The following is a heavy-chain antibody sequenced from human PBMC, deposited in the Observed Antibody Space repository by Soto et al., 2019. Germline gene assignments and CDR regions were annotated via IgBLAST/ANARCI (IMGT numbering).Heavy chain of an antibody. J-gene: IGHJ3*02. CDR3: AGEKAAFDAFDI. D-gene: IGHD2-15*01. CDR2: ISGDAFST. V-gene: IGHV3-64*01. CDR1: GFAFSRHG. Sequence: EVQLVESGGGLVQPGGSLRLSCAASGFAFSRHGLHWVRQAPGKGLEYVSAISGDAFSTYYANSVKGRFTISRDNSKNTLYLQMGSLGTEDTALYYCAGEKAAFDAFDIWGQGTMVTVSS.